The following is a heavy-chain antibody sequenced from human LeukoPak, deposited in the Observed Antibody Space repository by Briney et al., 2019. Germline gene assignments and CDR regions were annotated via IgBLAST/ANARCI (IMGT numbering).Heavy chain of an antibody. CDR1: GYTFTGYY. CDR2: INPNSGGT. Sequence: ASVKVSCKASGYTFTGYYMHWVRQAPGQGLEWMGWINPNSGGTNYAQKFQGRVTMTRDTSISTAYMELSRLRSDDTAVYYCARDQGGIVVAACDYWGQGTLVTVSS. V-gene: IGHV1-2*02. CDR3: ARDQGGIVVAACDY. J-gene: IGHJ4*02. D-gene: IGHD2-15*01.